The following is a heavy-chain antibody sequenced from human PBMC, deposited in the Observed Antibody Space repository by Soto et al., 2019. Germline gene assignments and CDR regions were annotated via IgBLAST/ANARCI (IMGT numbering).Heavy chain of an antibody. CDR2: IIPIFGTA. V-gene: IGHV1-69*01. CDR3: ARGRXPDYSNYAWGQTYGMDV. J-gene: IGHJ6*02. CDR1: GGTFSSYA. Sequence: AVKVSCKASGGTFSSYAISWVRQAPGQGLEWMGGIIPIFGTANYAQKFQGRVTITADESTSTAYMELSSLRSEDTAVYYCARGRXPDYSNYAWGQTYGMDVWGQGTTVTVSS. D-gene: IGHD4-4*01.